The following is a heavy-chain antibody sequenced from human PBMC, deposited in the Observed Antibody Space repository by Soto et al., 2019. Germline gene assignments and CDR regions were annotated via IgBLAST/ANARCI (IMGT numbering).Heavy chain of an antibody. J-gene: IGHJ6*02. Sequence: SVKVSCKASGFTFTSSAVQWVRQARGQRLEWIGWIVVGSGNTNYAQKFQERVTITRDMSTSTAYMELSSLRSEDTAVFYCLLAPNDYGGNSGYYGMDVWGQGTTVTVSS. V-gene: IGHV1-58*01. CDR2: IVVGSGNT. D-gene: IGHD4-17*01. CDR1: GFTFTSSA. CDR3: LLAPNDYGGNSGYYGMDV.